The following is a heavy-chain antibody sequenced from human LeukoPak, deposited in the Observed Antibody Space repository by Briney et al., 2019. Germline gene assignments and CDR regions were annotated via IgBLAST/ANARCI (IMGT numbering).Heavy chain of an antibody. J-gene: IGHJ4*02. CDR3: AKDLHYGSADY. CDR2: ISYDGSNK. CDR1: GFTFSSYA. D-gene: IGHD3-10*01. Sequence: GGSLRLSCAASGFTFSSYAMHWVRQAPGKGLEWVAVISYDGSNKYYADSVKGRFTISRDNAKNALYLQMNSLRAEDTAVYYCAKDLHYGSADYWGQGTLVTVSS. V-gene: IGHV3-30*04.